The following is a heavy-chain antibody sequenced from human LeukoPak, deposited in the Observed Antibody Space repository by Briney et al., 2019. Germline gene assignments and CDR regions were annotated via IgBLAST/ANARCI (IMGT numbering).Heavy chain of an antibody. V-gene: IGHV4-59*08. J-gene: IGHJ4*02. CDR3: ARHGCSWTFDY. CDR1: GGSFSSYF. D-gene: IGHD6-13*01. CDR2: IGYSGSP. Sequence: PSETLSLTCSVSGGSFSSYFWSWIRLPPGKGLEWIGYIGYSGSPDYNPSFKSRLTISVDTSKNQFSLKLRSVTAADTAVYYCARHGCSWTFDYWGQGTLVTVSS.